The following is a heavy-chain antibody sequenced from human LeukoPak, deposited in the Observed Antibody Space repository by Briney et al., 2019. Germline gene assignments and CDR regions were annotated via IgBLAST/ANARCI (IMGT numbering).Heavy chain of an antibody. Sequence: GRSLRLSCAVSGFTFSSYSTSWVRQAPGKGLEWVSEISGGGGNTYYADSVKGRFTISRDISKNTLYLQMNSLTAEDTAVYYCAKRPNYYGSGFDYWGQGTLVTVSS. CDR2: ISGGGGNT. CDR3: AKRPNYYGSGFDY. V-gene: IGHV3-23*01. D-gene: IGHD3-10*01. CDR1: GFTFSSYS. J-gene: IGHJ4*02.